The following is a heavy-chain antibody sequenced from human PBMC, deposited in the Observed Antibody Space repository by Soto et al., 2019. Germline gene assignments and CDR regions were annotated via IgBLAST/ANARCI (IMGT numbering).Heavy chain of an antibody. Sequence: SETLSLTCTVSGGSITTYQWSWIRQPPGKGLEWIGGYSGFTDYNPSLESRATISVDHSKNQFSLTLRSVTAADTAVYYCARDYGDYSFFFDYWGQGALVNVSS. J-gene: IGHJ4*02. CDR1: GGSITTYQ. D-gene: IGHD4-17*01. V-gene: IGHV4-59*01. CDR3: ARDYGDYSFFFDY. CDR2: YSGFT.